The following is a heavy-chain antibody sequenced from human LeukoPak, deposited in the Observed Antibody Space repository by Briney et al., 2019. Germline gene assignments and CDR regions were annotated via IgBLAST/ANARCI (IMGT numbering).Heavy chain of an antibody. D-gene: IGHD2-8*01. CDR3: AREVVAVLPDASTNDY. Sequence: GGSLRLSCAASGFTFSSYAMHWVRQAPGKGLEWVALISYDGSDKYYADTVEGRFTISRDNSKSTVHLQMNSLRTEDTGVYFCAREVVAVLPDASTNDYWGQGALVFVSS. CDR1: GFTFSSYA. J-gene: IGHJ4*02. CDR2: ISYDGSDK. V-gene: IGHV3-30*04.